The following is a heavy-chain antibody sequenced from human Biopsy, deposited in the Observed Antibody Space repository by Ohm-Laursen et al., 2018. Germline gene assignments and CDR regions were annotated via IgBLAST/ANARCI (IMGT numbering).Heavy chain of an antibody. V-gene: IGHV4-4*07. CDR2: IYTSGIT. CDR3: ARDRDRRGWFDP. CDR1: GGSLSSYS. J-gene: IGHJ5*02. D-gene: IGHD1-14*01. Sequence: SETLSFTCTVSGGSLSSYSWSWIRQPAGKGLEWIGQIYTSGITNHNPSLKSRVTMSVDTSKNKFSLRVSSVTAADTAVYYCARDRDRRGWFDPWGQGTLVTVSS.